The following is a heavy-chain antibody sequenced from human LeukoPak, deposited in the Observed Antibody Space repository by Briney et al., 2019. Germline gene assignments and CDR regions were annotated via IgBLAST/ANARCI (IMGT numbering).Heavy chain of an antibody. CDR1: GFTVSTNY. CDR2: IFSNGNT. CDR3: ARGSIGPRSWFDP. J-gene: IGHJ5*02. D-gene: IGHD2-2*01. V-gene: IGHV3-66*01. Sequence: AGGSLRLSCAASGFTVSTNYMSWVRQAPGKGLEWVSVIFSNGNTYYADSVKGRFSMSRDNSKNTLFLHMNSLRDEDTAVYYCARGSIGPRSWFDPWGQGTLVTVSS.